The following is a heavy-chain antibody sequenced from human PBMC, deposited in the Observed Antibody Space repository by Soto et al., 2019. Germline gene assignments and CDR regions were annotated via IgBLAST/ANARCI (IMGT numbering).Heavy chain of an antibody. Sequence: QAQLMQSGAEVKEPGSSVKVSCKASGGTFSGYAISWVRQAPGQGLEWLGGIIPIFGITNYAKKFQTRFTIAADESSATVYMDLRSLTSEDSAIYYCARDPRSITGTTSSEDFQHWGQGTLVSVS. D-gene: IGHD1-1*01. V-gene: IGHV1-69*01. CDR3: ARDPRSITGTTSSEDFQH. CDR2: IIPIFGIT. CDR1: GGTFSGYA. J-gene: IGHJ1*01.